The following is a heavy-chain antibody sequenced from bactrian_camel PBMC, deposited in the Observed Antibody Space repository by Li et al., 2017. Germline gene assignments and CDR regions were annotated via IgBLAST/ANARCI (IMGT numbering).Heavy chain of an antibody. CDR3: RLGLPGSCTAARGPMARWTSDTKGFAY. D-gene: IGHD3*01. CDR1: GVIDGPLY. J-gene: IGHJ6*01. V-gene: IGHV3S54*01. Sequence: HVQLVESGGGSVQAGGSLRLSCTVSGVIDGPLYIGWFRQAPEREREGVAGISGDGGRIYYSDSVKGRFTISRDNDRNTVYLQMDSLRTEDTAMCYCRLGLPGSCTAARGPMARWTSDTKGFAYWGQGTQVTVS. CDR2: ISGDGGRI.